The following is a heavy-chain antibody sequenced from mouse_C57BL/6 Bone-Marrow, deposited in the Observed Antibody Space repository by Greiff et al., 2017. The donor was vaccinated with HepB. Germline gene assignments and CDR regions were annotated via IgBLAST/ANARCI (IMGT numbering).Heavy chain of an antibody. D-gene: IGHD2-3*01. V-gene: IGHV1-61*01. CDR3: AREGINDDYSLDY. Sequence: ELQQPGASLLRPGSSPKLSCKASGPTFTSYWIDWVKQRPGQGLEWIGNIYHSDSDTHYNQKFKDKATLTGDKSSSTAYMQISNLTSEDSAIYYCAREGINDDYSLDYWGQGTSVTVSS. CDR1: GPTFTSYW. CDR2: IYHSDSDT. J-gene: IGHJ4*01.